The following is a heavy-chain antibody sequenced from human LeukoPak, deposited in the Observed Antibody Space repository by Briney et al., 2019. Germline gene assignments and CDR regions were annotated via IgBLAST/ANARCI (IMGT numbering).Heavy chain of an antibody. V-gene: IGHV3-21*01. CDR3: ARGPSVVVAATGFYYYYYMDV. J-gene: IGHJ6*03. CDR1: GFTFSSYS. CDR2: ISSSSSYI. Sequence: GGSLRLSCAASGFTFSSYSMNWVRQAPGKGLEWVSSISSSSSYIYYADSVKGRFTISGDNAKNSLYLQMNSLRAEDTAVYYCARGPSVVVAATGFYYYYYMDVWGKGTTVTVSS. D-gene: IGHD2-15*01.